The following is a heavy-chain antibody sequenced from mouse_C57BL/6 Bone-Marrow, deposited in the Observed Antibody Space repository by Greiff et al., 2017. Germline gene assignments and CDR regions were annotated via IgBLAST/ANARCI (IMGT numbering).Heavy chain of an antibody. CDR3: ARLEPLYDYEILVAY. CDR1: GYTFTSYG. D-gene: IGHD2-4*01. V-gene: IGHV1-81*01. Sequence: VKLVESGAELARPGASVKLSCKASGYTFTSYGISWVKQRTGQGLEWIGEIYPRSGNTYYNEKFKGKATLTADKSSSTAYMELRSLTSEDSAVYFCARLEPLYDYEILVAYWGQGTLVTVSA. CDR2: IYPRSGNT. J-gene: IGHJ3*01.